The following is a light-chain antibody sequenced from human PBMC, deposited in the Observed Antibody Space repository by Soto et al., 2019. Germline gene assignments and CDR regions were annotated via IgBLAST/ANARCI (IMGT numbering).Light chain of an antibody. CDR3: QQYNSYSYT. CDR1: QSISSW. V-gene: IGKV1-5*01. Sequence: DIQVTQSPSTLSASVGWRFTISCRASQSISSWLAWYQQKTGKAPKLLIYDASSLESGVPSRFSGSGYGTEFNLTISSLQTDDFATYYCQQYNSYSYTFGQGTRLEIK. J-gene: IGKJ5*01. CDR2: DAS.